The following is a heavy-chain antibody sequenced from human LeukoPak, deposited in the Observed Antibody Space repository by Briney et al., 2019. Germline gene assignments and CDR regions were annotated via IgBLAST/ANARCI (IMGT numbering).Heavy chain of an antibody. D-gene: IGHD6-19*01. CDR1: GFTFSSYA. CDR3: ARDIAVAGKGAFDY. Sequence: GGSLRLSCAASGFTFSSYAMSWVRQAPGKGLEWVSAISGSGGSTYYADSVKGRFTISRDNSKNTLYLQMNSLRAEDTAVYYCARDIAVAGKGAFDYWGQGTLVTVSS. V-gene: IGHV3-23*01. CDR2: ISGSGGST. J-gene: IGHJ4*02.